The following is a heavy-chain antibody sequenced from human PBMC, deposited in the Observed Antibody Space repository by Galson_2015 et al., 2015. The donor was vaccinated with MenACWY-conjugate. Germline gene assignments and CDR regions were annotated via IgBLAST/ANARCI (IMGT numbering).Heavy chain of an antibody. CDR1: GFSFSNAW. D-gene: IGHD2-21*01. CDR2: IKSKTDGERT. Sequence: SLRLSCAASGFSFSNAWMSWVRQAPGKGPEWVARIKSKTDGERTDYAAPVIGRFSISRDDLRNTLYLQMNSLKSEDTGVYYCTVDRMSRGARWWWNYWGQGTLVTVSS. J-gene: IGHJ4*02. CDR3: TVDRMSRGARWWWNY. V-gene: IGHV3-15*01.